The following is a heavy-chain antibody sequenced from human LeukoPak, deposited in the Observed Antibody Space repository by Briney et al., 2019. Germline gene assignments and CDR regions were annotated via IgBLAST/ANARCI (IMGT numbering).Heavy chain of an antibody. CDR2: ISGSGGST. V-gene: IGHV3-23*01. J-gene: IGHJ6*03. D-gene: IGHD1-26*01. CDR3: AKVTGGSYYYYMDV. Sequence: GGSLRLSCAASGFTFSSYAMSWVRQTPGNGLEWVSAISGSGGSTYYADSVKGRFTISRDNSKNTLYLQMNSLRAEDTAVYYCAKVTGGSYYYYMDVWGKGTTVTVSS. CDR1: GFTFSSYA.